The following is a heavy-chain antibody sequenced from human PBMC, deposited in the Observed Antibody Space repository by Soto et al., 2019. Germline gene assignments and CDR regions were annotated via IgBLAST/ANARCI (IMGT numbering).Heavy chain of an antibody. Sequence: EVQLVESGGGLVQPGGSLRLSCAASGFSFSSYAMHWVRQAPGKGLECVSAISSNGGSTYYANSVKGRFTVSRDNSKNTLYLQMGSLRAEDMAVYYCARDTHCSSPSCYGPFQHWGQGTLVTVSS. V-gene: IGHV3-64*01. D-gene: IGHD2-2*01. CDR3: ARDTHCSSPSCYGPFQH. CDR2: ISSNGGST. J-gene: IGHJ1*01. CDR1: GFSFSSYA.